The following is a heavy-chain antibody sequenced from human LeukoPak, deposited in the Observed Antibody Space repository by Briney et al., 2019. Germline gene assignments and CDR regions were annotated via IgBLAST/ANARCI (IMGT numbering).Heavy chain of an antibody. CDR2: MNSNSGNT. V-gene: IGHV1-8*01. D-gene: IGHD5-18*01. CDR3: AGAMDTAMGDY. J-gene: IGHJ4*02. CDR1: GYTFTSYD. Sequence: GASVKVSCKTSGYTFTSYDINWVRQATGQGLEWMGWMNSNSGNTGYAQKFQGRVTMTRNTSISTAYMELSSLRSEDTAVYYCAGAMDTAMGDYWGQGTLVTVSS.